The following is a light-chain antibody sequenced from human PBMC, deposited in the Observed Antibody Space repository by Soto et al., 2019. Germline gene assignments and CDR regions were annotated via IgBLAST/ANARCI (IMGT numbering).Light chain of an antibody. CDR1: SGSIASNY. Sequence: NFMLTQPHSVSESPGKTVTISCTRSSGSIASNYVQWYQQRPGSAPTTVIYEDDQRPSGVPDRFSASIDSAYNSASLTISGLKTEDEADYYCQSYDRDTRVFGGGTKLTVL. CDR2: EDD. CDR3: QSYDRDTRV. V-gene: IGLV6-57*04. J-gene: IGLJ3*02.